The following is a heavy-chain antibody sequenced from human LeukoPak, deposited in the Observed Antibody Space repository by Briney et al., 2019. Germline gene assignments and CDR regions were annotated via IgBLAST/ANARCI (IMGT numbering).Heavy chain of an antibody. J-gene: IGHJ5*02. CDR3: ARDQGRLWFGELANWFDP. V-gene: IGHV1-2*02. D-gene: IGHD3-10*01. CDR1: GYTFTGYY. Sequence: GSVKVSCKASGYTFTGYYMHWVRQAPGQGLEWMGWINPNSGGTNYAQKFQGRVTMTRDTSISTAYMELSRLRSDDTAVYYCARDQGRLWFGELANWFDPWGQGTLVTVSS. CDR2: INPNSGGT.